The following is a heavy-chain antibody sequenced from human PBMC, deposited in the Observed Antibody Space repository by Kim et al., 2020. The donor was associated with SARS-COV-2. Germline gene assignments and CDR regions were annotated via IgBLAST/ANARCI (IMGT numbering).Heavy chain of an antibody. CDR2: IGSSEGKK. CDR3: VNDYVET. J-gene: IGHJ5*02. Sequence: GGSLRLSCSASGLTFSRYAMHWVRQAPGKGLEYVSGIGSSEGKKYYADSLKGRFIISRDNSNNMVYLQMSSLSAEDTAVYYCVNDYVETWGQGTLDTVSS. CDR1: GLTFSRYA. D-gene: IGHD3-10*02. V-gene: IGHV3-64D*09.